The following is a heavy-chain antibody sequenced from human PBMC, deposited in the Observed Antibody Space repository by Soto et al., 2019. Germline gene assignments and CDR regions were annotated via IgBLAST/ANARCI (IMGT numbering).Heavy chain of an antibody. CDR1: GFTFSSYG. V-gene: IGHV3-30*18. D-gene: IGHD6-13*01. CDR3: AKNEDSSSWGYYYYYMDV. Sequence: GGSLRLSCAASGFTFSSYGMHWVRQAPGKGLEWVAVISYDGSNKYYADSVKGRFTISRDNSKNTLYLQMNSLRAEDTAVYYCAKNEDSSSWGYYYYYMDVWGKGTTVTVSS. J-gene: IGHJ6*03. CDR2: ISYDGSNK.